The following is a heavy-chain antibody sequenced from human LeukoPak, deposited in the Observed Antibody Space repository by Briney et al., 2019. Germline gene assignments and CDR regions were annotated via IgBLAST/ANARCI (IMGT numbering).Heavy chain of an antibody. D-gene: IGHD5-24*01. CDR3: VRYAEMATLLAFDY. CDR1: GFTFSEAW. J-gene: IGHJ4*02. CDR2: IKKNIDSGAI. Sequence: GGSLRLSCAVSGFTFSEAWMNWVRQAPGKGLEWVARIKKNIDSGAIDYAASVKGRFTISRDDSKNIAYLQMNGLKTADTTVYYCVRYAEMATLLAFDYWGQGMLVTVSS. V-gene: IGHV3-15*01.